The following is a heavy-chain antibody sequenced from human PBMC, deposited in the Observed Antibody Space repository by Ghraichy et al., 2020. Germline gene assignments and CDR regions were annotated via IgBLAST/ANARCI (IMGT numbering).Heavy chain of an antibody. CDR3: ATGERGGIHSFLYES. Sequence: SQTLSLTCTVSGASISRHYWSWIRQSPGKGLEWVGYISNRGGTYFNPSLMSRLTMSMDTPTNRFSLNLTSVTEADAAVYYCATGERGGIHSFLYESWGQGTLVTVSS. V-gene: IGHV4-59*11. J-gene: IGHJ1*01. CDR2: ISNRGGT. CDR1: GASISRHY. D-gene: IGHD2-15*01.